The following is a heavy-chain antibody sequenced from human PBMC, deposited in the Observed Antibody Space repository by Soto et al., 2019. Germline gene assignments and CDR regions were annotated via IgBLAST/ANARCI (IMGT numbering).Heavy chain of an antibody. CDR1: GYTFTSYG. CDR3: ARDLKGSGSYYHYYYYYGMDV. V-gene: IGHV1-18*01. J-gene: IGHJ6*02. D-gene: IGHD3-10*01. Sequence: QVQLVQSGAEVKKPGASVKVSCTASGYTFTSYGISWVRQAPGQGLEWMGWISAYNGNTNYAQKLQGRVTLTTDTSTSTAYMELRSLRSDDTAVYYCARDLKGSGSYYHYYYYYGMDVWGQGTTVTVSS. CDR2: ISAYNGNT.